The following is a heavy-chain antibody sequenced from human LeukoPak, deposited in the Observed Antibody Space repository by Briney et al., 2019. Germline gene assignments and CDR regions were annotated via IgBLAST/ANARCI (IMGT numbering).Heavy chain of an antibody. V-gene: IGHV4-39*07. J-gene: IGHJ5*02. Sequence: SETQSLTCTVSGGSITTSTYFWGWIRHPPGKGLEWIGTIHYSGSTYYDPSLKSRVTISIDTSKNQFSLKLSSVTAADTAVYYCARVPLLRRFDPWGQGTLLIVSS. CDR2: IHYSGST. CDR3: ARVPLLRRFDP. CDR1: GGSITTSTYF.